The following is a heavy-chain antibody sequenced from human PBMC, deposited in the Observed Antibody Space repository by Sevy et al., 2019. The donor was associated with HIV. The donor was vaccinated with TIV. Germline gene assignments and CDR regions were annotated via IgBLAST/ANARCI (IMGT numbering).Heavy chain of an antibody. D-gene: IGHD2-2*01. CDR1: GFTFRSYW. CDR3: ARDCSSTSCLWGMDV. J-gene: IGHJ6*02. Sequence: GGSLRLSCVASGFTFRSYWMSWVRQAPGKGLEWVANIKLDGSEKYYVDSVKGRFTISRDNAKNSLYLQMNSLRAEDTAVYYCARDCSSTSCLWGMDVWAKGPRSPSP. CDR2: IKLDGSEK. V-gene: IGHV3-7*03.